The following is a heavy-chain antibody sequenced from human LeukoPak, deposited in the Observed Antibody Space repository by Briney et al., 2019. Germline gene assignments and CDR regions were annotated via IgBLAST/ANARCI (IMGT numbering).Heavy chain of an antibody. J-gene: IGHJ3*02. V-gene: IGHV3-23*01. D-gene: IGHD4-17*01. CDR3: ARDPNGDYIGAFDM. CDR1: GFTFRSYA. Sequence: GGSPRLSCATSGFTFRSYAMIWVRQAPERGLRWVSGISGSGTYYADFAKGRFTISRDNSKNTLYLQMNSLRAEDTATYYCARDPNGDYIGAFDMWGQGTMVTVS. CDR2: ISGSGT.